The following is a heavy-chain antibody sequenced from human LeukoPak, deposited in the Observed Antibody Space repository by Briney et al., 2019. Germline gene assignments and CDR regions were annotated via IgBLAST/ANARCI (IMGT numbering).Heavy chain of an antibody. Sequence: ASVKVSCKASGYTFTSYGISWVRQAPGQGLEWMGWISAYNGNTNYAQKLQGRVTMTTDTSTSTAYMELSSLRSEDTAVYYCARDQVVPAAMGFDYWGQGTLVTVSS. J-gene: IGHJ4*02. CDR1: GYTFTSYG. D-gene: IGHD2-2*01. CDR3: ARDQVVPAAMGFDY. CDR2: ISAYNGNT. V-gene: IGHV1-18*01.